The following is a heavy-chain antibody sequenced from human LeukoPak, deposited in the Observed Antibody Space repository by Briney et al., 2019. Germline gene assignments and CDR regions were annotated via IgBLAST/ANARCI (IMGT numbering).Heavy chain of an antibody. CDR3: ARHIPVSYDAFDL. D-gene: IGHD6-19*01. CDR2: VYFTGRT. J-gene: IGHJ3*01. CDR1: GGSITGYY. V-gene: IGHV4-59*08. Sequence: SETLSLTCTVSGGSITGYYWSRIRQPPGKGPEWIAYVYFTGRTLYNPSLESRVTISVGTSKTQFSLRLTSVTAADTAVYYCARHIPVSYDAFDLWGRGTTVTVSS.